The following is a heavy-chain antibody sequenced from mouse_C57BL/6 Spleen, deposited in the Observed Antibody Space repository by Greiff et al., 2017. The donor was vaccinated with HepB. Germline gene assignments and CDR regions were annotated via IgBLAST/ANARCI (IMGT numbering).Heavy chain of an antibody. J-gene: IGHJ1*03. CDR2: IFPGSGST. CDR3: ARGAYYSNWYFDV. D-gene: IGHD2-5*01. V-gene: IGHV1-75*01. CDR1: GYTFTDYY. Sequence: VKLMESGPELVKPGASVKISCKASGYTFTDYYINWVKQRPGQGLEWIGWIFPGSGSTYYNEKFKGKATLTVDKSSSTAYMLLSSLTSEDSAVYFCARGAYYSNWYFDVWGTGTTVTVSS.